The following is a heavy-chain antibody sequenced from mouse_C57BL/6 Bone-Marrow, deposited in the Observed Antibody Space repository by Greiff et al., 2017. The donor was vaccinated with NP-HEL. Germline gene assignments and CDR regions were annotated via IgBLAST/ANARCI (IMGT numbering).Heavy chain of an antibody. CDR1: GYTFTSYW. D-gene: IGHD2-1*01. CDR2: IDPSDSYT. V-gene: IGHV1-50*01. CDR3: ATWGVNYFDY. Sequence: QVQLQQPGAELVKPGASVKLSCKASGYTFTSYWMQWVKQRPGQGLEWIGEIDPSDSYTNYNKKFKGKATLTVDTSSSTAYMQLSSLTSEDSAVYYCATWGVNYFDYWGQGTTLTVSS. J-gene: IGHJ2*01.